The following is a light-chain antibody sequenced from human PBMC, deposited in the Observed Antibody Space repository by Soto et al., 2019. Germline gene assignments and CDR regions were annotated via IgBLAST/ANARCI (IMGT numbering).Light chain of an antibody. J-gene: IGKJ2*01. CDR2: GAS. CDR3: QQYNNWPPYT. Sequence: EIVLTQSPATLSLSPGERATLSCRASQSVSSYLAWYQQKPGQAPRLLMYGASTRVTGIPARFSGSGSGTEFTLTISSLQSEDYAVYYCQQYNNWPPYTFGQGTKVDI. V-gene: IGKV3-15*01. CDR1: QSVSSY.